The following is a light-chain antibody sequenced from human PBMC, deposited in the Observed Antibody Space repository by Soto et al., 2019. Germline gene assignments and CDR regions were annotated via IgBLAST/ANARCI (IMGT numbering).Light chain of an antibody. V-gene: IGLV1-51*01. Sequence: QSVLTQPPSVSVAPGQKVTISCSGSSSNIGSNYVSWYQQLPGAAPKLLIYDNNKRPSGIPDRFSGSKSGTSATLGITGLQTGDEADDYCGTWDSSLSAGVVFGGGTKLTVI. CDR3: GTWDSSLSAGVV. CDR1: SSNIGSNY. J-gene: IGLJ2*01. CDR2: DNN.